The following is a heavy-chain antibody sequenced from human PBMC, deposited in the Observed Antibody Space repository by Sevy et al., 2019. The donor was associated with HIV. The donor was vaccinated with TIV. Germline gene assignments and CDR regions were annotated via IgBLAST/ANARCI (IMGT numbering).Heavy chain of an antibody. CDR2: ISAYNGNT. Sequence: ASVKVSCKASGYTFTSYGISWVRQAPGQGLEWTGWISAYNGNTNYAQKLQGRVTMTTDTSTSTAYMELRSLRSDDTAVYYCARDYCSGGSCYESSNWFDPWGQGTLVTVSS. D-gene: IGHD2-15*01. J-gene: IGHJ5*02. CDR1: GYTFTSYG. V-gene: IGHV1-18*01. CDR3: ARDYCSGGSCYESSNWFDP.